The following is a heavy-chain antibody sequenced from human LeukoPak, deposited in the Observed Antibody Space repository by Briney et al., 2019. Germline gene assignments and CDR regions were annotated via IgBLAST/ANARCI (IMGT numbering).Heavy chain of an antibody. Sequence: SETLSLTCTVSGDSISSCYWSWIRQPAEKGLEWIGRICTSGTINYNPSLKNRVTMSVDTSKNQFSLKLTSVTAADTAVYYCARDRDYSNSLDYWGQGALVTVSS. V-gene: IGHV4-4*07. J-gene: IGHJ4*02. D-gene: IGHD6-6*01. CDR3: ARDRDYSNSLDY. CDR2: ICTSGTI. CDR1: GDSISSCY.